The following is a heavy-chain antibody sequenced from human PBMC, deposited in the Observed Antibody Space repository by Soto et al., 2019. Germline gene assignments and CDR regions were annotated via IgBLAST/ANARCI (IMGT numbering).Heavy chain of an antibody. CDR2: IYYSGST. J-gene: IGHJ6*02. CDR3: ARGDPLLWFGEKVYYGMDV. CDR1: GGSISSYY. V-gene: IGHV4-59*08. D-gene: IGHD3-10*01. Sequence: PSETLSLTCTVSGGSISSYYWTWIRQPPGKGLEWIGYIYYSGSTNYNPSLMSRVTISIDTSKNQFSLKLSSVTAADTAVYYCARGDPLLWFGEKVYYGMDVWGQGTTVTVSS.